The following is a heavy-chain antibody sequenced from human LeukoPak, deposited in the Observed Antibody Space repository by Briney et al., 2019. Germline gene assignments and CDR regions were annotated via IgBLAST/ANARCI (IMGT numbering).Heavy chain of an antibody. CDR3: ARSPYSYGYFDY. V-gene: IGHV1-46*01. J-gene: IGHJ4*02. CDR2: INPSGGST. Sequence: ASVKVSCKASGYTFTSYYMHWVRQAPGQGLEWMVVINPSGGSTSYAQKFQGRVTMTRDTSTSTVYMDLSSLRSEDTAVYYCARSPYSYGYFDYWGQGTLVTVSS. CDR1: GYTFTSYY. D-gene: IGHD5-18*01.